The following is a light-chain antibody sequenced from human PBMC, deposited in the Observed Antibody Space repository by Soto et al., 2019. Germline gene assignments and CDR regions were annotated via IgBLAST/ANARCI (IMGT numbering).Light chain of an antibody. J-gene: IGLJ1*01. CDR2: AVS. V-gene: IGLV2-14*01. Sequence: QSALTQPASVSGSPGQSITISCTGTHSDIGGYNYVSWYPQHPGKAPKLMIYAVSDRPSGVSNRFSGSKSGNTASLPISGLQAEDEADYYCSSITASSTLEVFGTGTKVTVL. CDR3: SSITASSTLEV. CDR1: HSDIGGYNY.